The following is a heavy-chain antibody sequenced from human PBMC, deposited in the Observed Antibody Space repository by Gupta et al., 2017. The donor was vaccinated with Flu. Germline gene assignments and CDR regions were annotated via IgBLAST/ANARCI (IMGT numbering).Heavy chain of an antibody. Sequence: GGSLRLPCAASEFTFSSYTLSWVRQAPGKGLEWVCAIGGSGETTYYADSVKGRFTISRDNSKNALFLQMNSRRADDAAVYFCAKHSYYYGVDVWGQGTTVTVSS. V-gene: IGHV3-23*01. CDR2: IGGSGETT. CDR3: AKHSYYYGVDV. CDR1: EFTFSSYT. J-gene: IGHJ6*02.